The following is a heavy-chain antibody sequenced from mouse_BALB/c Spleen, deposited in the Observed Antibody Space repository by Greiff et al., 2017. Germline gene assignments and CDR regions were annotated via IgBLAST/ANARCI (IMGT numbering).Heavy chain of an antibody. J-gene: IGHJ3*01. V-gene: IGHV3-2*02. Sequence: VQLKESGPGLVKPSQSLSLTCTVTGYSITSDYAWNWIRQFPGNKLEWMGYISYSGSTSYNPSLKSRISITRDTSKNQFFLQLNSVTTEDTATYYCARSRQLGLQFAYWGQGTLVTVSA. CDR3: ARSRQLGLQFAY. CDR1: GYSITSDYA. D-gene: IGHD3-2*01. CDR2: ISYSGST.